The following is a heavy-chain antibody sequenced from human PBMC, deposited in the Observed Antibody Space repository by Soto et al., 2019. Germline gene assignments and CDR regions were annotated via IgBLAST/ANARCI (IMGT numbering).Heavy chain of an antibody. CDR1: GGTFSSYA. Sequence: QVQLVQSGAEVKKPGSSVKVSCKASGGTFSSYAISWVRQAPGEGLEWMGGIIPIFGTANYAQKFQGRVTITADESTSTAYMELSSLRSEDTAVYYWARGAIWFGDSGPFDYWGQGTLVTVSS. CDR3: ARGAIWFGDSGPFDY. V-gene: IGHV1-69*01. D-gene: IGHD3-10*01. J-gene: IGHJ4*02. CDR2: IIPIFGTA.